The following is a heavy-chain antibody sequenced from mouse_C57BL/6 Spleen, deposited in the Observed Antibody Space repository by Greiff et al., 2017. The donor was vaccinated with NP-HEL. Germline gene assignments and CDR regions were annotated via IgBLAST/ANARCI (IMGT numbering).Heavy chain of an antibody. CDR3: ARGDYYGSSYGDY. D-gene: IGHD1-1*01. CDR1: GYAFSSYW. Sequence: GASVKISCKASGYAFSSYWMNWVKQRPGKGLEWIGQIYPGDGDTNYNGKFKGKATLTADKSSSTAYMQLSSLTSEDSAVYFCARGDYYGSSYGDYWGQGTTLTVSS. J-gene: IGHJ2*01. CDR2: IYPGDGDT. V-gene: IGHV1-80*01.